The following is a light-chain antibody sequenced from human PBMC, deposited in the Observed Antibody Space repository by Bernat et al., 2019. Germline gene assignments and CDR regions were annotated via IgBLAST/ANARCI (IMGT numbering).Light chain of an antibody. CDR3: NCRDSSGNHLV. J-gene: IGLJ1*01. CDR2: GDN. Sequence: SSEVTQDPAVSVALGQTVSITCQGDSLRSYYATWYQQKPGQAPVLVIYGDNNRPSGTLDRFSGSSSGDTASLTITGAQAEDEADYYCNCRDSSGNHLVFGTGTKVTVL. CDR1: SLRSYY. V-gene: IGLV3-19*01.